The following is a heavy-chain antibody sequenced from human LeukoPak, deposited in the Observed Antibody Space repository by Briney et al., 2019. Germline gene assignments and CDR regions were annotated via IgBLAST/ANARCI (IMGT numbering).Heavy chain of an antibody. J-gene: IGHJ4*02. Sequence: QTGGSLRLSCAASGFTFSSYGMHWVRQAPGKGLEWVAVISYDGSNKYYADSVKGRFTISRDNSKNTLYLQMNSLRAEDTAVYYCAKAYIVGAKKLPIDYWGQGTLVTVSS. D-gene: IGHD1-26*01. CDR2: ISYDGSNK. CDR1: GFTFSSYG. V-gene: IGHV3-30*18. CDR3: AKAYIVGAKKLPIDY.